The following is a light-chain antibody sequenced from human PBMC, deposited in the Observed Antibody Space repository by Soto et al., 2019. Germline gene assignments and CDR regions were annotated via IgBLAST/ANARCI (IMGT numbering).Light chain of an antibody. Sequence: QLVLTQSPSASASLGASVKLTCTLSSGHSSYAIAWHQQQPEKGPRYLMKVNSDGSHNKGDGIPDRFSGSSSGAERYLTISSLQSEDEADYYCQTWDTGIRVFGGGTKLTVL. V-gene: IGLV4-69*01. CDR2: VNSDGSH. CDR1: SGHSSYA. CDR3: QTWDTGIRV. J-gene: IGLJ2*01.